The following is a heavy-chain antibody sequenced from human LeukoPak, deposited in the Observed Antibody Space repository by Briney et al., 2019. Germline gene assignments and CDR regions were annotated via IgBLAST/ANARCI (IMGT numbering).Heavy chain of an antibody. CDR1: GYSSTSYW. V-gene: IGHV5-51*01. J-gene: IGHJ4*02. Sequence: GAPLKFSCQGSGYSSTSYWIGWVRQMPGKGLEWMGIIYPGDSDTRSTPSFQGQVTISADKSISTAYLQWSSLKASDTAMYYCVSLYSSSSRGIDDWGQGSLVTASS. CDR3: VSLYSSSSRGIDD. CDR2: IYPGDSDT. D-gene: IGHD6-6*01.